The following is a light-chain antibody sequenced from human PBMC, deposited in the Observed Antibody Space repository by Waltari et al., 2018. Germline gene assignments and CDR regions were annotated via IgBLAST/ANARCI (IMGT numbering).Light chain of an antibody. J-gene: IGLJ2*01. CDR1: SNDVGPYSY. V-gene: IGLV2-14*01. CDR3: SSYTESGARV. CDR2: EVY. Sequence: QSGLNQPASVFGSPGKSITIYCTGTSNDVGPYSYVSWYPHHPDRAPRLLIYEVYNPPAGISTRFSGAKSGNTASLTISGLLAEDEAVYYCSSYTESGARVFGGGTKVTV.